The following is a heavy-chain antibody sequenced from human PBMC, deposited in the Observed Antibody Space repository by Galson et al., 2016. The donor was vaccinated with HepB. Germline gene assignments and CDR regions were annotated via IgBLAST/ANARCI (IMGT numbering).Heavy chain of an antibody. J-gene: IGHJ4*02. CDR1: GFTFSDYD. V-gene: IGHV3-11*04. CDR3: ARVGIGSRWYFDY. D-gene: IGHD6-13*01. Sequence: SLRLSCAASGFTFSDYDMNWIRQAPGKGLEWVSYISSGGSYIYYADSVKGRFTISRDNAKNSLYLQMNSLRAEDTAVYYCARVGIGSRWYFDYWGQGTLVTVSS. CDR2: ISSGGSYI.